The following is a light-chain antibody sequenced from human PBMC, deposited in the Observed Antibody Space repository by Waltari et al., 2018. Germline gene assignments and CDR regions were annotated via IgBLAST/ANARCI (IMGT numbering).Light chain of an antibody. CDR2: EDN. CDR1: ILGHKN. CDR3: QAWDSNTV. V-gene: IGLV3-1*01. Sequence: SFELTQPPSVSVSPGQTATITCSGAILGHKNSCWYQQKPGQSPVLVIYEDNKRPSGIPERFFGSNSGNTATLTISGTQSLDEADYYCQAWDSNTVFGGGTKLTVL. J-gene: IGLJ3*02.